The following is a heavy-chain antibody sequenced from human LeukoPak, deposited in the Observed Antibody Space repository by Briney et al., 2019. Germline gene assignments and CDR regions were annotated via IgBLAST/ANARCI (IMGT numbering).Heavy chain of an antibody. V-gene: IGHV3-21*01. Sequence: GGSLRLSCAASGFTFSSYSMNWVRQAPGKGLEWVSSISSSSYIYYADSVKGRFTISRDNAQNSLYLQMNSLRAEDTAVYYCARSGRYSGSGDYWGQGTLVTVSS. CDR1: GFTFSSYS. CDR3: ARSGRYSGSGDY. CDR2: ISSSSYI. J-gene: IGHJ4*02. D-gene: IGHD1-26*01.